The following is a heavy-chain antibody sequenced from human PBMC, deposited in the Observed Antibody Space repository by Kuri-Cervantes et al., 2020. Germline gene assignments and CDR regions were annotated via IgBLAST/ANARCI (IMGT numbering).Heavy chain of an antibody. V-gene: IGHV1-8*01. CDR3: ATMNGYSSSWKAFDI. J-gene: IGHJ3*02. D-gene: IGHD6-13*01. CDR2: MNPNSGNT. CDR1: GYTFTSYD. Sequence: ASVKVSCKASGYTFTSYDINWVRQATGQGLEWMGWMNPNSGNTGYAQKFQGRVTMTRSTSISTAYMELSSLRSEDTAVYYCATMNGYSSSWKAFDIWGQGTMVTVSS.